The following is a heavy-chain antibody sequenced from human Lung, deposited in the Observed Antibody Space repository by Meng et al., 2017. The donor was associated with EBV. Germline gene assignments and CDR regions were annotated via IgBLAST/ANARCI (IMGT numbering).Heavy chain of an antibody. J-gene: IGHJ4*02. Sequence: QVTLQQPVPVVVGPSGTLFLTCTVSGGSISRTNWWSWVRQPPGKGLEWIAEISHSGDTTYNPFLKSRVTISLDKSNNQLSLKLSSVTAADTAVYYCARVYVWGTNREPFDYWGQGTLVTVSS. CDR3: ARVYVWGTNREPFDY. CDR2: ISHSGDT. CDR1: GGSISRTNW. D-gene: IGHD3-16*02. V-gene: IGHV4-4*02.